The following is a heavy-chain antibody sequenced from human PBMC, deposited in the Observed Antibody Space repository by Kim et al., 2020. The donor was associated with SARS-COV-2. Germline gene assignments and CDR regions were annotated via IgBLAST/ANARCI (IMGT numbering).Heavy chain of an antibody. CDR2: INPSGGST. Sequence: ASVKVSCKASGYTFTSYYMHWVRQAPGQGLEWMGIINPSGGSTSYAQKFQGRVTMTRDTSTSTVYMELSSLRSEDTAVYYCARDLKGSGWWGEDYYYGMDVWGQGTTVTVSS. CDR1: GYTFTSYY. D-gene: IGHD6-19*01. CDR3: ARDLKGSGWWGEDYYYGMDV. V-gene: IGHV1-46*01. J-gene: IGHJ6*02.